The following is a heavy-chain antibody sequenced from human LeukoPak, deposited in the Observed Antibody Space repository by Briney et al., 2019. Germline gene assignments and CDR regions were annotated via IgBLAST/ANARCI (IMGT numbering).Heavy chain of an antibody. CDR3: ASPAAGMNSDF. V-gene: IGHV3-11*03. J-gene: IGHJ4*02. CDR2: ISSSSDYT. CDR1: GFAFSDDY. D-gene: IGHD6-13*01. Sequence: PGGSLRLSCAASGFAFSDDYMSWIRQAPGKGLEWVSYISSSSDYTNYADSVKGRFTISRDNAKNSLYLQMNSLRAEDTAVYYCASPAAGMNSDFWGQGTLVPVSS.